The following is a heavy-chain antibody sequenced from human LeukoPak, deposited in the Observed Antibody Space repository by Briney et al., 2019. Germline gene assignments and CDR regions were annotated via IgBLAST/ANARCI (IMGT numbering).Heavy chain of an antibody. CDR2: INSDGSST. D-gene: IGHD6-13*01. CDR3: ARAVAAAGTRYYYYYMDV. J-gene: IGHJ6*03. CDR1: GFTFSSYW. V-gene: IGHV3-74*01. Sequence: GGSLRLSCAASGFTFSSYWMHWVRQAPGKGLVWVSRINSDGSSTSYADSVKGRFTISRDNAKNTLYLQMNSLRAEDTAVYYCARAVAAAGTRYYYYYMDVWGKGTTVTISS.